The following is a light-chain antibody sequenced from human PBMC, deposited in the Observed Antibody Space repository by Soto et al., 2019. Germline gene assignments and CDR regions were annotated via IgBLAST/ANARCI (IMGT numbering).Light chain of an antibody. Sequence: ERVMTQSPATLSVSPGERATLSCRASQSVYSNLAWYQQRPGQAPRLLIYGASTRASGIPARFSGSGSGTDFTVTISSLQSEDFAVYYCQQYNNWPLGFGGGTKVDIK. J-gene: IGKJ4*01. V-gene: IGKV3-15*01. CDR3: QQYNNWPLG. CDR1: QSVYSN. CDR2: GAS.